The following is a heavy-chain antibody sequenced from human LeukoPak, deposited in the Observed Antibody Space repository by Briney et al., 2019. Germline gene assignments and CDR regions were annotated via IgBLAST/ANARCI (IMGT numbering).Heavy chain of an antibody. CDR1: GGTFSSYA. CDR2: IIPILGIA. V-gene: IGHV1-69*04. CDR3: ARDRGAASYYDSSGSEFDY. J-gene: IGHJ4*02. D-gene: IGHD3-22*01. Sequence: ASVKVSCKASGGTFSSYAISWVRQAPGQGLEWMGRIIPILGIANYAQKFQGRVTITADKSTSTAYMELSSLRSEDTAVYYCARDRGAASYYDSSGSEFDYWGQGTLVTVSS.